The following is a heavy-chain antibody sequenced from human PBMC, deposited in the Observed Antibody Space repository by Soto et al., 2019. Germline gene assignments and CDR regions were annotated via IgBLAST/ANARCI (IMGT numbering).Heavy chain of an antibody. J-gene: IGHJ4*02. CDR1: GYSFTSYW. CDR3: ARQEWCSSTGCPGGIDY. V-gene: IGHV5-51*01. D-gene: IGHD2-2*01. CDR2: IYPGDSDT. Sequence: PGESLKISCKGSGYSFTSYWIGWVRQMPGKGLEWMGIIYPGDSDTRYSPSSQGQVTISADKSVSTAYLQWSSLKASDTAMYYCARQEWCSSTGCPGGIDYWGQGTLVTVSS.